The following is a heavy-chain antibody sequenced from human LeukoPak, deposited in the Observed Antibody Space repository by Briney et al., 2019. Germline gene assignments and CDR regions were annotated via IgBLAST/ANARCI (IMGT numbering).Heavy chain of an antibody. CDR2: ISYDGSNK. CDR1: GFTFSSYA. J-gene: IGHJ3*02. V-gene: IGHV3-30-3*01. Sequence: GGSLRLSCAASGFTFSSYAMHWVRQAPGKGLEWVAVISYDGSNKYYADSVKGRFTISRDNSKNALYLQMNSLRAEDTAVYYCAREGSGDAFDIWGQGTMVTVSS. D-gene: IGHD1-26*01. CDR3: AREGSGDAFDI.